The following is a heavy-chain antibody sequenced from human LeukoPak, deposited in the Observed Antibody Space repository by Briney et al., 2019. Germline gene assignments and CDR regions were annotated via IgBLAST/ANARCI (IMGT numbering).Heavy chain of an antibody. Sequence: PGVSLRLSCAASGFTFSSYSMNWVRQAPGKGLEWVSSISSSSSYIYYADSVKGRFTISRDNAKNSLYLQMNSLRAEDTAVYYCARDLRSGYSYGSYGMDVWGQGTTVTVSS. V-gene: IGHV3-21*01. CDR1: GFTFSSYS. D-gene: IGHD5-18*01. J-gene: IGHJ6*02. CDR3: ARDLRSGYSYGSYGMDV. CDR2: ISSSSSYI.